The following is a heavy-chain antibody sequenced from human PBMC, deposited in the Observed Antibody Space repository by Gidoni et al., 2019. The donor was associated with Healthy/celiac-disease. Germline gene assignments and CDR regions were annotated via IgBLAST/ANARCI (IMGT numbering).Heavy chain of an antibody. V-gene: IGHV4-59*01. Sequence: GGSLSSSYWSWIRQPPGKGLEWIGYIYYSGSTNYNPSLKSRVTISVDTSKNQFSLKLSSVTAADTAVYYCARGRAGWGSDYGDYEIDYWGQGTLVTVSS. CDR3: ARGRAGWGSDYGDYEIDY. CDR2: IYYSGST. CDR1: GGSLSSSY. J-gene: IGHJ4*02. D-gene: IGHD4-17*01.